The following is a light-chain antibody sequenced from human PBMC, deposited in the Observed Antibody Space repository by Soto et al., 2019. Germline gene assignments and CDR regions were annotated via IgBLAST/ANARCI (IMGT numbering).Light chain of an antibody. J-gene: IGKJ3*01. CDR3: QQYNNWPPFT. V-gene: IGKV3-15*01. CDR1: QSISSN. Sequence: EIVMTQSPATLSVSPGERATLSCRASQSISSNLAWYQQKPGQAPRLLIYGASTMATDIPASFSGSGSGTEFTLTISNLQSEDFAVYYCQQYNNWPPFTFGPGTKVDIK. CDR2: GAS.